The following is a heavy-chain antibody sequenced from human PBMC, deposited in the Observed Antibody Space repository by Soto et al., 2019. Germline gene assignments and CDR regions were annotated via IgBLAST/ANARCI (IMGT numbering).Heavy chain of an antibody. Sequence: PWGSLRLSCASSVFTFSSYAMSWVRQAPGKGLEWVSAISGSGGSTYYADSVKGRFTISRDNSKNTLYVQMNSLRVEDTAVYYCAKGGNGWFDPWGQGTMVTVSS. J-gene: IGHJ5*02. CDR2: ISGSGGST. V-gene: IGHV3-23*01. CDR1: VFTFSSYA. CDR3: AKGGNGWFDP. D-gene: IGHD3-10*01.